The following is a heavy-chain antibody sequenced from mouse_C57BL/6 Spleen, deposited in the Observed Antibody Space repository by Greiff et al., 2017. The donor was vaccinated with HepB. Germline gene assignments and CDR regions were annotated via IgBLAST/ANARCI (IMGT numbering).Heavy chain of an antibody. Sequence: DVHLVESGGGLVKPGGSLKLSCAASGFTFSSYAMSWVRQTPEKRLEWVATISAGGSYTYYPDNVKGRFTISRDNAKNNLYLQMSHLKSEDTAMYYCAREESTVVALDYWGQGTSVTVSS. CDR1: GFTFSSYA. CDR3: AREESTVVALDY. V-gene: IGHV5-4*01. J-gene: IGHJ4*01. D-gene: IGHD1-1*01. CDR2: ISAGGSYT.